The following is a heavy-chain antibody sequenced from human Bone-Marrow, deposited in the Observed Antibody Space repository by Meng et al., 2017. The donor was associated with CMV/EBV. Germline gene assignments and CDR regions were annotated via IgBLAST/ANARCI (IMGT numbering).Heavy chain of an antibody. CDR2: IYWNNQE. V-gene: IGHV2-5*01. Sequence: SGPTLVKPTQTLTLTCTFSGFSLTTSGVCVGWIRQPPGKALEWLALIYWNNQERYNSSLTSRLTITKDTSNNQVVLTMANMDPVDTATYYCVHTYPLFYFDYWGQGTLVTVSS. J-gene: IGHJ4*02. D-gene: IGHD2-21*01. CDR3: VHTYPLFYFDY. CDR1: GFSLTTSGVC.